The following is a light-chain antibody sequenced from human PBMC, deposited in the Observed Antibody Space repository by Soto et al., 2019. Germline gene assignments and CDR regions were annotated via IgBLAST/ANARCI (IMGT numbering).Light chain of an antibody. CDR2: GAS. J-gene: IGKJ2*01. V-gene: IGKV3-20*01. Sequence: EIVLTQSPGTLSLSPGEGATLSCRASQSVSSNFLAWYQQKPGQAPRLLIYGASSRASAIPDRFSGSGSGTDFTLTISGLDPEDFAVYYCHQYGSSPYTFGQGTKLEFK. CDR3: HQYGSSPYT. CDR1: QSVSSNF.